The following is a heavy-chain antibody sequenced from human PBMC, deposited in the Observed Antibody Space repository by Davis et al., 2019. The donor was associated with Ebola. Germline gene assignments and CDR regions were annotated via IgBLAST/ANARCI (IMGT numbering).Heavy chain of an antibody. Sequence: PSETLSLTCTVSGGSVSSGSYYWSWIRQPPGKGLEWIGYIYYSGSTNYNPSLKSRDTISVDTSKNQLSLKLSSVTAADTAVYYCASTYYDFWSGYQAFDIWGQGTMVTVSS. CDR2: IYYSGST. CDR1: GGSVSSGSYY. D-gene: IGHD3-3*01. CDR3: ASTYYDFWSGYQAFDI. V-gene: IGHV4-61*01. J-gene: IGHJ3*02.